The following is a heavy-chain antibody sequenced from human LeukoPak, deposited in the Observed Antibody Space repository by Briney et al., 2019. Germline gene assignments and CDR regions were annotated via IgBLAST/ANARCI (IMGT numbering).Heavy chain of an antibody. J-gene: IGHJ4*02. CDR2: ISPTGSTT. CDR1: GFSFSGHW. Sequence: GGSLRLSCTASGFSFSGHWMHWARQLPGKGLVWVSRISPTGSTTSYADSVKGRFTISRDNAKNSLYLQMNSLRAEDTAVYYCARVTNGVCYGWGQGTLVTVSS. D-gene: IGHD2-8*01. V-gene: IGHV3-74*01. CDR3: ARVTNGVCYG.